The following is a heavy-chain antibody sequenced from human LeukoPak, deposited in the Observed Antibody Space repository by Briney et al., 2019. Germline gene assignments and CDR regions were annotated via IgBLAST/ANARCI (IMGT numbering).Heavy chain of an antibody. D-gene: IGHD3-10*01. CDR1: GFTFSSYG. J-gene: IGHJ3*02. CDR2: ISYDGSNK. CDR3: ASTQNRGVIIRDAFDI. Sequence: GGSLRLSCAASGFTFSSYGMHWVRQAPGKGLEWVAVISYDGSNKYYADSVKGRFTISRDNAKNSLYLQMNSLRAEDTAVYYCASTQNRGVIIRDAFDIWGQGTMVTVSS. V-gene: IGHV3-30*03.